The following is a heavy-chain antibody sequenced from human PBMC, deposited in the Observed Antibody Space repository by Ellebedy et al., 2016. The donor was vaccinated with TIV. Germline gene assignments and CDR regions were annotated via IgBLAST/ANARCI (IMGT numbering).Heavy chain of an antibody. Sequence: SETLSLXXAVYGGSFSGYYWSWIRQHPGKGLEWIGYIYYSGSTYYNPSLKSRVTISVDTSKNQFSLKLSSVTAADTAVYYCARVALITMIVVPPEYYFDYWGQGTLVTVSS. J-gene: IGHJ4*02. CDR2: IYYSGST. V-gene: IGHV4-31*11. D-gene: IGHD3-22*01. CDR1: GGSFSGYY. CDR3: ARVALITMIVVPPEYYFDY.